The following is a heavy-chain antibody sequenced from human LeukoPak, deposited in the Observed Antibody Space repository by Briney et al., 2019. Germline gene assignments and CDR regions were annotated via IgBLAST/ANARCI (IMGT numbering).Heavy chain of an antibody. CDR3: VRDGGKYCSSTSCHSGYYYYGMDV. J-gene: IGHJ6*02. Sequence: PGGSLRLSCAASGFTFSDYYMSWIRQAPGKGLEWLSYISSSSGTIYDADSVKGRFTISRDNAKNLVYLQMNSLRAEDTAVYYCVRDGGKYCSSTSCHSGYYYYGMDVWGQGTPVTVSS. CDR1: GFTFSDYY. D-gene: IGHD2-2*02. CDR2: ISSSSGTI. V-gene: IGHV3-11*01.